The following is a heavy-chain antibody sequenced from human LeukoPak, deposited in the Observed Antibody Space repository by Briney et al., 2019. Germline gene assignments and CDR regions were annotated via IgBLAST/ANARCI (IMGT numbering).Heavy chain of an antibody. D-gene: IGHD2-15*01. J-gene: IGHJ3*02. V-gene: IGHV1-69*05. CDR2: IIPIFGTA. CDR3: ARASYDIVVVVAATPAPAFDI. CDR1: GGTFSSYA. Sequence: ASVKVSCKASGGTFSSYAISWVRQAPGQGLEWMGGIIPIFGTANYALKFQGRVTITTDESTSTAYMELSSLRSEDTAVYYCARASYDIVVVVAATPAPAFDIWGQGTMVTVSS.